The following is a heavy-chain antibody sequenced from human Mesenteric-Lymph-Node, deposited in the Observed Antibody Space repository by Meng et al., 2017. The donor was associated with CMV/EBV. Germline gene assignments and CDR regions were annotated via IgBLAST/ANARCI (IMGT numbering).Heavy chain of an antibody. CDR3: AKDGVVPDAIGEGNFQH. D-gene: IGHD2-2*02. J-gene: IGHJ1*01. V-gene: IGHV3-74*01. Sequence: GESLKISCAASGFTFSDYWMYWVRQVPGKGLVWVSRINSYGSTSHHADSVKGRFTISRDNSKNTLYLQMSSLTAEDTAVYYCAKDGVVPDAIGEGNFQHWGQGTLVTVSS. CDR2: INSYGSTS. CDR1: GFTFSDYW.